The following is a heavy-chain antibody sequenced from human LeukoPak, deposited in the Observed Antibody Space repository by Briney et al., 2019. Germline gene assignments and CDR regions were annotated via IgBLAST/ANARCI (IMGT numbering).Heavy chain of an antibody. CDR3: ARDHGDYSGKDY. J-gene: IGHJ4*02. V-gene: IGHV3-33*01. CDR1: GFIFISYG. D-gene: IGHD4-17*01. Sequence: GGSLRLSCAASGFIFISYGMHWVRQAPGKGLEWVAVTWYDGSNKYYADAVKGRFTISRDNSKNTLYLQMNSLRAEDTAVYFCARDHGDYSGKDYWGQGTLVTVSS. CDR2: TWYDGSNK.